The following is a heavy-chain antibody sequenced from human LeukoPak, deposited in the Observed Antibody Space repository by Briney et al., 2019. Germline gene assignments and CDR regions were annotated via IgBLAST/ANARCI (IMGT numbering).Heavy chain of an antibody. V-gene: IGHV4-39*07. D-gene: IGHD1-26*01. CDR1: GGSISSNLYY. CDR2: VYYSGST. Sequence: SETLSLTCTVSGGSISSNLYYWGWNRQPPGKGLEWIGSVYYSGSTHYNPSLKSRVTISVDTSKNQFSLKLSSVTAADTAVYYCARGISRVGVSRFDYWGQGTLVTVSS. J-gene: IGHJ4*02. CDR3: ARGISRVGVSRFDY.